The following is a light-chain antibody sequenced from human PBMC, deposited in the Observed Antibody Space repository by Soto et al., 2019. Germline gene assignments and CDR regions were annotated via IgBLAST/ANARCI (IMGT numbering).Light chain of an antibody. CDR1: QSVRSH. CDR2: GAS. CDR3: QQYNNWPPAWT. Sequence: EIVMTQSRATRSVSTVERATLSSSAIQSVRSHLAWYQQKPGQSTRLLIYGASTRATGIPARFSGSGSGTQFTLTISSLQSEDFAVYYCQQYNNWPPAWTFGQGTKVDI. V-gene: IGKV3-15*01. J-gene: IGKJ1*01.